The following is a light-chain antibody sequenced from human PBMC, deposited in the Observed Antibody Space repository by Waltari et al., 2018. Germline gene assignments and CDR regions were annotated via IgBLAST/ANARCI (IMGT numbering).Light chain of an antibody. J-gene: IGLJ2*01. V-gene: IGLV3-19*01. CDR3: HSRDSSGDVL. CDR1: NLRTYY. Sequence: SSELTQDPAVSVALGQTVRITCQGDNLRTYYVSWFQQKPGQAPALVIYGKNNRPSGIPDRFSASSSGSTASLTISGAQAEDEADYYCHSRDSSGDVLIGGGTKLTVL. CDR2: GKN.